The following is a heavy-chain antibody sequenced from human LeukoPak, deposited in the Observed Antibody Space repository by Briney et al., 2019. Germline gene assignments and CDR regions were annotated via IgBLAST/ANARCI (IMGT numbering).Heavy chain of an antibody. CDR2: ISGSGDNT. V-gene: IGHV3-23*01. J-gene: IGHJ6*02. CDR3: ARDARETEIAVAGHAIYYYYGMDV. CDR1: GFTFSSYA. D-gene: IGHD6-19*01. Sequence: GGSLRLSCAASGFTFSSYAMSWVRQVPGKGLEWVSVISGSGDNTYYADSVKGRFTISRDNSKNTLYLQMNSLRAEDTAVYYCARDARETEIAVAGHAIYYYYGMDVWGQGTTVTVSS.